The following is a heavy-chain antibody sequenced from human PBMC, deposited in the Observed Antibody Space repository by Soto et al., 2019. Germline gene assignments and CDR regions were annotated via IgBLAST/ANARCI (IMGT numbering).Heavy chain of an antibody. Sequence: GGSLRLSCAASGFTVSTTYMSWVRQAPGKGLECVSVIYSGGSIYFADSVKGRFTISRDISKSTLYLQMNSLRAEDTAVYYCARVLQYYYAMDVWGHGTTVTVSS. CDR2: IYSGGSI. CDR1: GFTVSTTY. CDR3: ARVLQYYYAMDV. J-gene: IGHJ6*02. V-gene: IGHV3-53*01. D-gene: IGHD4-4*01.